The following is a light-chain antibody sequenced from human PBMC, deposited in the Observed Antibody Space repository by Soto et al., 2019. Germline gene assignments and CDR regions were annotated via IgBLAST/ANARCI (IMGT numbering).Light chain of an antibody. Sequence: QTVVTQEPSLTVSPGGTVTLTCGSSTGAVTSGHYPYWFRQEPGQAPRTLIYDTTNKHSWTPDRFSGSLLGGKAALTLSGAQPEDEAEYYCLLFYPGEGVFGGGTKLTVL. J-gene: IGLJ2*01. CDR2: DTT. CDR1: TGAVTSGHY. V-gene: IGLV7-46*01. CDR3: LLFYPGEGV.